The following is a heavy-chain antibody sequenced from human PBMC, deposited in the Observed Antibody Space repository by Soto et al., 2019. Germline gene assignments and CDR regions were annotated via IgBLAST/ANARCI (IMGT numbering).Heavy chain of an antibody. CDR2: IYYSGST. D-gene: IGHD3-3*01. Sequence: SETLSLTCTVSGGSISSSSYYWGWIRKPPGKGLEWIGSIYYSGSTYYNPSLKSRVTISVDTSKNQFSLKLSSVTAADTAVYYCARRITIFGVVTPYFDYWGQGTLVTVSS. V-gene: IGHV4-39*01. CDR3: ARRITIFGVVTPYFDY. J-gene: IGHJ4*02. CDR1: GGSISSSSYY.